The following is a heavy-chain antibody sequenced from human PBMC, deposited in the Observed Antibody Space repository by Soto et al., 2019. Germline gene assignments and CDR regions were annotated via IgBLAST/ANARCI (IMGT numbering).Heavy chain of an antibody. D-gene: IGHD5-12*01. V-gene: IGHV3-23*01. CDR1: RFTFSSYG. Sequence: EVQLLESGGDLVQPGGSLRLSCAVSRFTFSSYGMNWVRQAPGKGLEWVSSISDDGGSTYYADFVKGRLTISRDNSKNTLYLQMNSLRAEDTAVYYCAKRSGYQEAAYLDYWGQGTLVTVSS. CDR3: AKRSGYQEAAYLDY. CDR2: ISDDGGST. J-gene: IGHJ4*02.